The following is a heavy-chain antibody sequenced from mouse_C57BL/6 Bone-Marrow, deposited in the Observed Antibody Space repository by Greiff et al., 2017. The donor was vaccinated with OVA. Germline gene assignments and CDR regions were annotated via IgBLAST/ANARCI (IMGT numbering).Heavy chain of an antibody. CDR3: TTGGSDAMDY. V-gene: IGHV14-4*01. Sequence: EVQLQESGAELVRPGASVKLSCTASGFNIKDDYMHWVKQRPEQGLEWIGWIDPENGDTEYASKFQGKATITADTSSNTAYLQLSSLTSEDTAVYYCTTGGSDAMDYWGQGTSVTVSS. CDR2: IDPENGDT. CDR1: GFNIKDDY. J-gene: IGHJ4*01.